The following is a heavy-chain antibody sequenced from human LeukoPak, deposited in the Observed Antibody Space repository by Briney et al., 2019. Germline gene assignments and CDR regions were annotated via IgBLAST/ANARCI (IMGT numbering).Heavy chain of an antibody. V-gene: IGHV3-23*01. CDR3: AKGKSGQYYYGMDV. CDR1: GFTFSSYA. Sequence: HTGGSLRLSCAASGFTFSSYAMSWVRQAPGKGLEWVSAISGSGGSTYYADSVKGRFTISRDNSKNTLYLQMNSLRAEDTAVYYCAKGKSGQYYYGMDVWGQGTTVTVSS. CDR2: ISGSGGST. J-gene: IGHJ6*02. D-gene: IGHD1-26*01.